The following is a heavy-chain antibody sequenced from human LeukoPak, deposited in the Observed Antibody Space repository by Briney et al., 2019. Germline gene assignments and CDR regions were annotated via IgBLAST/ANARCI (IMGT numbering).Heavy chain of an antibody. CDR3: ARKMATILYYYYYYMDV. CDR1: GGSISSSNW. J-gene: IGHJ6*03. V-gene: IGHV4-4*02. D-gene: IGHD5-24*01. CDR2: IYHSGST. Sequence: TPSETLSLTCAVSGGSISSSNWWSWVRQPPGQGLEWIGEIYHSGSTNYNPSLKSRVTISVDKSKNQFSLKLSSVTAADTAVYYCARKMATILYYYYYYMDVWGKGTTVTVSS.